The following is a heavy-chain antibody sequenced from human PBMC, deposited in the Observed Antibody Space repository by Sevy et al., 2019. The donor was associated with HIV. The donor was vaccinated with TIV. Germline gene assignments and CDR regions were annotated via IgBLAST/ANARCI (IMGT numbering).Heavy chain of an antibody. CDR2: ISGSGGST. CDR3: AKAAGTVHNTPTPELN. CDR1: GFTFSTYA. V-gene: IGHV3-23*01. J-gene: IGHJ4*01. Sequence: RGSLRLTCAASGFTFSTYAMSWVRQAPGKGLEWVSSISGSGGSTYYTDPVKGRFTVSRDNSKNTLYLQMSSLGAEATAVYYYAKAAGTVHNTPTPELNWGHGTQVTVSS. D-gene: IGHD1-1*01.